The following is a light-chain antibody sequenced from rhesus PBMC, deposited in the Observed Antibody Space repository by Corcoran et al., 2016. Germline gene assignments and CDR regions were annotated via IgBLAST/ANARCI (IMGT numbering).Light chain of an antibody. CDR2: GAS. Sequence: EIVMTQSPATLSLSPGERAALSCRASQSVSSSLAWYQQKPGQAPRLLIYGASSRATGSPQRFSGRGSGKDFTLTISSLEPEDVAVYYYLQLSNWPYSFGQGTKVEIK. CDR1: QSVSSS. CDR3: LQLSNWPYS. J-gene: IGKJ2*01. V-gene: IGKV3-24*01.